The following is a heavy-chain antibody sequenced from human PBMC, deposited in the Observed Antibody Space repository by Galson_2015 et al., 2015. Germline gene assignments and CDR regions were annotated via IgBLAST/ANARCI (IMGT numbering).Heavy chain of an antibody. J-gene: IGHJ3*02. CDR2: INHSGST. D-gene: IGHD5-24*01. Sequence: PGKGLEWIGKINHSGSTNYNPSLKSRVTISVDTSKNQFSLKLSSVTAADTAVYYCASRRRDGYNYRAFDIWGQGTMVTVSS. CDR3: ASRRRDGYNYRAFDI. V-gene: IGHV4-34*01.